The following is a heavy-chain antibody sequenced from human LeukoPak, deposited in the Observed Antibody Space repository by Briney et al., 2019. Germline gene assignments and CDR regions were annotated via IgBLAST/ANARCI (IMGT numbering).Heavy chain of an antibody. D-gene: IGHD5-18*01. CDR3: ARGYSYGYVYYFDY. J-gene: IGHJ4*02. CDR1: GGSISSYY. CDR2: IYYSGST. Sequence: SETLSLTCTVSGGSISSYYWSWIRQPPGKGLEWIGYIYYSGSTNYNPSLKSRVTISVDTSKNQCSLKLSSVAAADTAVYYCARGYSYGYVYYFDYWGQGTLVTVSS. V-gene: IGHV4-59*01.